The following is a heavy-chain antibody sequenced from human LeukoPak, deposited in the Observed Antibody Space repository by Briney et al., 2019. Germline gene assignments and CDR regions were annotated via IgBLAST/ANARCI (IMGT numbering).Heavy chain of an antibody. CDR1: GFTLSNHA. CDR3: ARPRGSTYYYDSSGYYGGNYFDY. D-gene: IGHD3-22*01. V-gene: IGHV4-34*01. J-gene: IGHJ4*02. CDR2: INHSGST. Sequence: NTGGSLRLSCAASGFTLSNHAMIWVRQPPGKGLEWIGEINHSGSTNYNPSLKSRVTISVDTSKNQFSLKLSSVTAADTAVYYCARPRGSTYYYDSSGYYGGNYFDYWGQGTLVTVSS.